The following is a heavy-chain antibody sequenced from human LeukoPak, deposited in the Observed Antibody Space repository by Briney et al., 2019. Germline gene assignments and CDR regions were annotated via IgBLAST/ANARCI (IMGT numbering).Heavy chain of an antibody. J-gene: IGHJ5*02. D-gene: IGHD3-22*01. CDR1: GFTFSDYY. Sequence: GGSLRLSCAASGFTFSDYYMSWIRQAPGKGLEWVSYISSSSSYTNYADSVKGRFTISRDNAKNSLYLQMNSLRAEDTAVYYCARDGVRNYDTSAWGQGTLVTVSS. CDR2: ISSSSSYT. CDR3: ARDGVRNYDTSA. V-gene: IGHV3-11*05.